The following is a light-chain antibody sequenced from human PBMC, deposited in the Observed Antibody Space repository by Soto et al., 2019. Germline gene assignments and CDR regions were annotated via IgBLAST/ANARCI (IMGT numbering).Light chain of an antibody. CDR1: HSINSN. CDR3: QQSYSIPFT. V-gene: IGKV1-39*01. Sequence: DIQLAQSPSSLSASEGDTVTITCRASHSINSNLNWYQQKSGEAPKFLIYGTSDLHTGVPSRFSVSGSGTDFTLTISSLQPEDCAIYYCQQSYSIPFTIGQGTQLEIK. CDR2: GTS. J-gene: IGKJ2*01.